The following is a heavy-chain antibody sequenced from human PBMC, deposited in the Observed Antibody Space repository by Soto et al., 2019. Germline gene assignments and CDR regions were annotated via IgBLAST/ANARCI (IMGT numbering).Heavy chain of an antibody. D-gene: IGHD3-10*01. J-gene: IGHJ6*02. CDR3: AIDYYGSGSYRGGMDV. CDR2: ISGSGGST. V-gene: IGHV3-23*01. Sequence: EVQLLESGGGLVQPGGSLRLSCAASGFTFSSYAMCWVRQAPGKGLEWVSAISGSGGSTYYADSVKGRFTISRDNSQNTLYLQMNSLRADDTAVYYCAIDYYGSGSYRGGMDVWGQGTTVTVSS. CDR1: GFTFSSYA.